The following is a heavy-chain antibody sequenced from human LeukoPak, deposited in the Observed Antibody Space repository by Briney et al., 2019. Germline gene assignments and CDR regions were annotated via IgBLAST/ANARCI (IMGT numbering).Heavy chain of an antibody. J-gene: IGHJ5*02. Sequence: ASVKVSCKASGGTFSSYAISWVRQAPGQGLEWMGRIIPILGIANYAQKFQGRVTITADKSTSTAYMELSSLRSEDTAVYYCARASEYCSGGSCYPNWFDPWGQGTLVTVSS. CDR2: IIPILGIA. CDR3: ARASEYCSGGSCYPNWFDP. V-gene: IGHV1-69*04. CDR1: GGTFSSYA. D-gene: IGHD2-15*01.